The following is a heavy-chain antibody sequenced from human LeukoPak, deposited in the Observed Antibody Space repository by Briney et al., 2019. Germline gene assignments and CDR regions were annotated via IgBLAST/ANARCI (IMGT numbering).Heavy chain of an antibody. CDR3: AKTRSKVNLLSHLCY. D-gene: IGHD2-2*01. V-gene: IGHV3-23*01. CDR2: ISGSGGST. Sequence: GGSLRLACAASGFAFSSSAMSWVRQAPGKGLEWVSAISGSGGSTYYADSVKGRFTISRDNSKNTLYLQMNSLRAEDTAVYYCAKTRSKVNLLSHLCYWGQGTLVTVSS. J-gene: IGHJ4*02. CDR1: GFAFSSSA.